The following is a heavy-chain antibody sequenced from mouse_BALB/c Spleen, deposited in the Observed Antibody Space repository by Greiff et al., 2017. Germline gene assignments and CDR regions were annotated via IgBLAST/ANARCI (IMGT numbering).Heavy chain of an antibody. J-gene: IGHJ2*01. CDR2: ISSGGSYT. Sequence: EVKLMESGGDLVKPGGSLKLSCAASGFTFSSYGMSWVRQTPDKRLEWVATISSGGSYTYYPDSVKGRFTISRDNAKNTLYLQMSSLKSEDTAMYYCARRGNYDFDDWGEGTTLTVSS. CDR1: GFTFSSYG. D-gene: IGHD2-1*01. CDR3: ARRGNYDFDD. V-gene: IGHV5-6*02.